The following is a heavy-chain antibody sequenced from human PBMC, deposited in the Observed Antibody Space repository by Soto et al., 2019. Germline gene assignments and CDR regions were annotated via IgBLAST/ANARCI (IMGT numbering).Heavy chain of an antibody. J-gene: IGHJ3*02. CDR2: INHSGST. Sequence: SETLSLTCAVYGGSFSGYYWSWIRQPPGKGLEWIGEINHSGSTNYNPSLKSRVTISVDTSKNHFSLKLSSVTAADTAVYYCAREGATVTPRDAFDIWGQGTMVTVSS. D-gene: IGHD1-1*01. CDR1: GGSFSGYY. V-gene: IGHV4-34*01. CDR3: AREGATVTPRDAFDI.